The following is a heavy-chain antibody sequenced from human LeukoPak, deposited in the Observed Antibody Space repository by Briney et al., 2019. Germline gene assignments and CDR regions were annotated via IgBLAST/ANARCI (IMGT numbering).Heavy chain of an antibody. D-gene: IGHD2/OR15-2a*01. V-gene: IGHV1-2*02. J-gene: IGHJ5*02. CDR1: GYTFIDLY. CDR3: ARVSRTTYRDWFDP. CDR2: INPKNGGT. Sequence: ASVKVSCKASGYTFIDLYMHWVRQAPGQGLEWMGWINPKNGGTNYAQKFQGRVTMTRDTSISAAYMELSRLRSDDTAAYYCARVSRTTYRDWFDPWGRGTLVTVSS.